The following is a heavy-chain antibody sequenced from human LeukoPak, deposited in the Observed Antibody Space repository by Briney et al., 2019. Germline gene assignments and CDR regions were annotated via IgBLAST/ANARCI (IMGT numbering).Heavy chain of an antibody. CDR1: GFSFSRYA. D-gene: IGHD1-26*01. V-gene: IGHV3-23*01. J-gene: IGHJ4*02. CDR3: GKYVCWGVVGATGGFVY. Sequence: GGSLRLSCAASGFSFSRYAMSWVRHAPGRGGEWVSAISGSGGSTYSADSARGPFTISRDNSKNTLYLQMNRPRAKDTGVYYCGKYVCWGVVGATGGFVYWGEGTLVTVSS. CDR2: ISGSGGST.